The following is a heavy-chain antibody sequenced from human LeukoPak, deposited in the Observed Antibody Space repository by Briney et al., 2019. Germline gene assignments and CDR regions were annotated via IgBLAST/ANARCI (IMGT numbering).Heavy chain of an antibody. CDR1: GYTFTSYD. Sequence: ASVKVSCKASGYTFTSYDINWVRQATGQGLGWMGWITPNSGNTGYAQKFQGRVTMTRNTSITTAYMELSSLRSEDTAVYYCARGLRYSSEDYWGQGTLVTVSS. CDR3: ARGLRYSSEDY. J-gene: IGHJ4*02. D-gene: IGHD6-19*01. CDR2: ITPNSGNT. V-gene: IGHV1-8*01.